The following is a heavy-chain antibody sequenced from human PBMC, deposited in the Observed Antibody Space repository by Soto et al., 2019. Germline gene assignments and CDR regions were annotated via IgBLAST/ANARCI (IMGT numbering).Heavy chain of an antibody. CDR2: LYYGRSA. V-gene: IGHV4-59*01. CDR1: GDSISSYY. Sequence: QVQLQESGPGLVKPSETLSLTCAVSGDSISSYYCMWIRQPPGKGLESIGYLYYGRSANYNPSLKXRXTXSXXMSTNQCSLTLSSMTAADTAVYYCALRSMAVVPEYWGQGTLVTVSS. J-gene: IGHJ4*02. CDR3: ALRSMAVVPEY. D-gene: IGHD3-22*01.